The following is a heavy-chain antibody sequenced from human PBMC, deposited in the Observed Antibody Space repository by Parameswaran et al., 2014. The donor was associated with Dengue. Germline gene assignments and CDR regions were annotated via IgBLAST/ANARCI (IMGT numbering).Heavy chain of an antibody. V-gene: IGHV1-2*02. D-gene: IGHD1-26*01. CDR2: INPDSGDT. CDR3: VSGLAVDY. J-gene: IGHJ4*02. Sequence: WVRQAPGQGLEWMGWINPDSGDTNYAPNFQGRVTMTRDTSSSTAYMELRSLRSVDTAVYFCVSGLAVDYWGQGTLVTVSS.